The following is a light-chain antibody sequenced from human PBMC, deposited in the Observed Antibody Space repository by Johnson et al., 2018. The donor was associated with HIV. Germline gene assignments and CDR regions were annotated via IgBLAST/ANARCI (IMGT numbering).Light chain of an antibody. V-gene: IGLV1-51*01. CDR1: SSNIGNNY. CDR2: DNN. J-gene: IGLJ1*01. Sequence: QSVLTQPPSVSAAPGQKVTISCSGSSSNIGNNYVSWYQQLPGTAPKLLIYDNNKRPSEIPDRISGSKSGTSATLGITGLQTGDEADYYCGTWDSSLSVFFGTGTKVTVL. CDR3: GTWDSSLSVF.